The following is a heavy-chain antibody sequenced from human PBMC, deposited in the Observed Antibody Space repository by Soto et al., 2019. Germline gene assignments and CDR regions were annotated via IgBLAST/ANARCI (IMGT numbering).Heavy chain of an antibody. CDR2: INPSDGNR. V-gene: IGHV1-18*01. CDR1: GYSFIFYG. Sequence: ASVKVSCKASGYSFIFYGINWVLKAPGQELEWMGWINPSDGNRIFAQKFEDRVTMTTATSTNTFFLVLRSLKSDDTALYYCARDRLRGYDSIGFYPWGQGAMVTVSS. D-gene: IGHD3-22*01. J-gene: IGHJ5*02. CDR3: ARDRLRGYDSIGFYP.